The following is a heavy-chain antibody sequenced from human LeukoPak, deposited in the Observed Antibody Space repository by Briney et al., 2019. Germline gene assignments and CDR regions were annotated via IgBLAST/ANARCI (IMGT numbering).Heavy chain of an antibody. Sequence: SETLSLTCAVYGGSFSGHYWSWIRQPPGKGLEWNGEINHSGSTNYNPSLESRVTISVDTSKNHFSLKLSSVTAAGMAVYYCASGQYYDLWSGYYVDWGQGTLVTVSA. D-gene: IGHD3-3*01. CDR3: ASGQYYDLWSGYYVD. J-gene: IGHJ4*02. V-gene: IGHV4-34*01. CDR2: INHSGST. CDR1: GGSFSGHY.